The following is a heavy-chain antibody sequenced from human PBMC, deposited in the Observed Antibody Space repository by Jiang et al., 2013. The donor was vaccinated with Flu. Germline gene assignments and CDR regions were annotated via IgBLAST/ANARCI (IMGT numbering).Heavy chain of an antibody. Sequence: GAEVKKPGESLKISCKGSGYRFATYWIGWVRQTPGKGLEWIGIIYPGDSDTRYSPSFQGQVTISADKSISTAYLQWSSLKASDTAMYYCARHPFRWGQQLTYYFDYWGQGTLVTVS. D-gene: IGHD6-13*01. CDR1: GYRFATYW. CDR2: IYPGDSDT. CDR3: ARHPFRWGQQLTYYFDY. J-gene: IGHJ4*02. V-gene: IGHV5-51*01.